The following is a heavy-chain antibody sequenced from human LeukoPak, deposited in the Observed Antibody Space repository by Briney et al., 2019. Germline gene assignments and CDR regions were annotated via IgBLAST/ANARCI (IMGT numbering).Heavy chain of an antibody. J-gene: IGHJ4*02. CDR2: ISYDGSNK. Sequence: GGSLRLSCAASGFTFSSYAMHWVRQAPGKGLEWVAVISYDGSNKYYADSVKGRFTTSRDNSKNTLYLQMNSLRAEDTAVYYCARPNYYGSGSYYNDLDYWGQGTLVTVSS. CDR3: ARPNYYGSGSYYNDLDY. V-gene: IGHV3-30-3*01. D-gene: IGHD3-10*01. CDR1: GFTFSSYA.